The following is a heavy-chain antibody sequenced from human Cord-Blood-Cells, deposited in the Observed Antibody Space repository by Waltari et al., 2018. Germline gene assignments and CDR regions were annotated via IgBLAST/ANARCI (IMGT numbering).Heavy chain of an antibody. V-gene: IGHV4-39*01. J-gene: IGHJ4*02. CDR3: ARHYDFWSGYFDY. CDR1: GGSISSSSYY. CDR2: IYYSGST. Sequence: QLQLQESGPGLVKPSETLSLTCTVSGGSISSSSYYWGWIRQPPGRGLEWIGSIYYSGSTYYNPSLKSRVTISVDTSKNQFSLKLSSVTAADTAVYYCARHYDFWSGYFDYWGQGTLVTVSS. D-gene: IGHD3-3*01.